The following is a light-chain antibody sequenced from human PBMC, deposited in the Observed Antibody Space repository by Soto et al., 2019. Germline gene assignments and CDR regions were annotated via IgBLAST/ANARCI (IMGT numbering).Light chain of an antibody. J-gene: IGKJ5*01. Sequence: DIVFAHSPVTRSSCPGERATLSCRASQSVSSSDLAWYKKNPGKPPSLLIYDASNRATGTPARFSGSGSGTDFTLTISSLELKDFAVYYCQQRSNWPLPFGQGTRPEI. CDR3: QQRSNWPLP. CDR1: QSVSSSD. V-gene: IGKV3D-20*02. CDR2: DAS.